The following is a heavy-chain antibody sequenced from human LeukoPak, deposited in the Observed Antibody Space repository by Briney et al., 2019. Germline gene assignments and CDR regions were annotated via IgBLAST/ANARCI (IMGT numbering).Heavy chain of an antibody. CDR1: GFTFSSYA. J-gene: IGHJ4*03. V-gene: IGHV3-23*01. CDR2: ISDRGGYT. CDR3: AKRGYSYGQFDY. Sequence: PGGSLRLSCAASGFTFSSYAMNWVRQAPGKGLEWVSAISDRGGYTYYADSVKGRFTISRDNSKNTLYLQMNSLRAEDTAVYYCAKRGYSYGQFDYWGQGTTVTVSS. D-gene: IGHD5-18*01.